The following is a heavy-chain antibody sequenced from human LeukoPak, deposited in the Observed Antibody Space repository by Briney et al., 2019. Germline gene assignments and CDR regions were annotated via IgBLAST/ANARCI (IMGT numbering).Heavy chain of an antibody. Sequence: MPSETLSLTCTVSGGSISNSYWSWIRQPAGKGLEWIGRIYPTDITTYNPSLKSRVTLSVDTSKNQFSLKLSSVTAADTAVYYCARREGWPQXNWFDPXXQGTLVTVXS. J-gene: IGHJ5*02. CDR1: GGSISNSY. CDR2: IYPTDIT. V-gene: IGHV4-4*07. CDR3: ARREGWPQXNWFDP. D-gene: IGHD2-15*01.